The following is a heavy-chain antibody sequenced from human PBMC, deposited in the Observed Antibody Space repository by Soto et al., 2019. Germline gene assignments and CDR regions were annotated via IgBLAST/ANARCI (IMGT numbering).Heavy chain of an antibody. J-gene: IGHJ4*02. Sequence: VGSLRLSCAASGFTFSSYAMHWVRQAPGKGLEWVAVISYDGSNKYYADSVKGRFTISRDNSKNTLYLQMNSLRAEDTAVYYCARDPIPYYYDSSGYYVGFYFDYWGQGTLVTVSS. V-gene: IGHV3-30-3*01. CDR1: GFTFSSYA. D-gene: IGHD3-22*01. CDR2: ISYDGSNK. CDR3: ARDPIPYYYDSSGYYVGFYFDY.